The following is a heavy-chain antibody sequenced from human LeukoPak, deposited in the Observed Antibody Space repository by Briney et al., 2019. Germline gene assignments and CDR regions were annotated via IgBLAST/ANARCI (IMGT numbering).Heavy chain of an antibody. V-gene: IGHV3-30*18. Sequence: GRPLRLSCAASGFTFSSYGMHWVRQAPGKGLEWVAVISYDGSNKYYADSVKGRFTISRDNSKNTLYLQMNSLRAEDTAVYYCAKDPRAYDSRQGYFQHWGQGTLVTVSS. CDR3: AKDPRAYDSRQGYFQH. CDR2: ISYDGSNK. D-gene: IGHD3-22*01. J-gene: IGHJ1*01. CDR1: GFTFSSYG.